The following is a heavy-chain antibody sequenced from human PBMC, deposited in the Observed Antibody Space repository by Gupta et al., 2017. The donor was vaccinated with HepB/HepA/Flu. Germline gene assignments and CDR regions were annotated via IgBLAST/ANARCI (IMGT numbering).Heavy chain of an antibody. V-gene: IGHV4-39*01. J-gene: IGHJ4*02. CDR3: ARHRLGYSSSYTIDS. CDR2: IYYSGST. D-gene: IGHD6-13*01. CDR1: GGPISSSSYY. Sequence: QLQLQESGPGLLKPSETLSLTCTVSGGPISSSSYYWGWIRQPPGKGLEWIGSIYYSGSTYYNPSLKSRVTISVDTSKNQFSLKLSSVTAADTAVYYCARHRLGYSSSYTIDSWGQGTLVTVSS.